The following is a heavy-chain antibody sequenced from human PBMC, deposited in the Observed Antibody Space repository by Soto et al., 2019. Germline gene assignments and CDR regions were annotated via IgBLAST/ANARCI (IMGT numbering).Heavy chain of an antibody. CDR1: GFMFSNFA. CDR2: TRSNGEHT. V-gene: IGHV3-23*01. D-gene: IGHD2-2*01. J-gene: IGHJ6*02. CDR3: AKDSKSVSVSAARVYGMDV. Sequence: TGGSLRLSCAGSGFMFSNFAMTWVRQAPGKGLEWVSTTRSNGEHTYYADSVKGRFTVSRDNSKNTLFLEMGSLRAEDTAIYYCAKDSKSVSVSAARVYGMDVWGQGTTVTVSS.